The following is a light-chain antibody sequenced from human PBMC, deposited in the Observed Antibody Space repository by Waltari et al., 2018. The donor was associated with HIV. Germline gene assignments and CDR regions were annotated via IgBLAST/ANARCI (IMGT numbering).Light chain of an antibody. CDR1: IGVDKY. CDR3: QQSYSTVLYT. V-gene: IGKV1-39*01. CDR2: SAS. Sequence: DIHLTQSPSSRSSSVGDRFTLVCRTQIGVDKYLNWYQQKTGQPPKLLISSASSVQSGVPSRFFATGSETDFTLAITNLQPEDFATYYCQQSYSTVLYTFGQGT. J-gene: IGKJ2*01.